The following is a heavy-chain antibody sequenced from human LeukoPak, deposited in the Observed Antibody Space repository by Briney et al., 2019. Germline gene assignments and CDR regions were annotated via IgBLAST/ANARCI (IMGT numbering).Heavy chain of an antibody. J-gene: IGHJ3*02. D-gene: IGHD2-21*01. Sequence: KPSETLSLTCTVSGGSISSYYWSWIRQPPGKGLEWIAYIYYSGSTNYNPSLKSRVTISVDTSKNQFSLKLNSVTAADTAVYYCARRLAASDAFDIWGQGTMVTVSS. CDR1: GGSISSYY. V-gene: IGHV4-59*08. CDR2: IYYSGST. CDR3: ARRLAASDAFDI.